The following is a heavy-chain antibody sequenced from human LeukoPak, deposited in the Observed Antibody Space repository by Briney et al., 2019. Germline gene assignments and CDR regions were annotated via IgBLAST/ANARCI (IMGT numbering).Heavy chain of an antibody. CDR1: GGTFSSYA. CDR2: IIPIFGTA. J-gene: IGHJ5*02. V-gene: IGHV1-69*13. D-gene: IGHD1-26*01. CDR3: ARGAGVGAAQNWFDP. Sequence: ASVKVSCKASGGTFSSYAISWVRQAPGQGLEWMGGIIPIFGTANYAQKFQGRVTITADESTSTAYMELSSLRSEDTAVYYCARGAGVGAAQNWFDPWGQGTLVTVSS.